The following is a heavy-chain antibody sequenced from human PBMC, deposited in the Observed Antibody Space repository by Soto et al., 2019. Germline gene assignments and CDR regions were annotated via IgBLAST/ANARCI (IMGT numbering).Heavy chain of an antibody. D-gene: IGHD6-13*01. J-gene: IGHJ5*02. Sequence: SETLSLTCTVSGGSMISYYWSWIRQPPGRGLEWIGFIYYAGSTKYNPSLNSRVTISIDTSKDQFSLKLSSVTAADTAVYYCARRISSSWQNWFDPWGQGTLVTVSS. V-gene: IGHV4-59*08. CDR3: ARRISSSWQNWFDP. CDR2: IYYAGST. CDR1: GGSMISYY.